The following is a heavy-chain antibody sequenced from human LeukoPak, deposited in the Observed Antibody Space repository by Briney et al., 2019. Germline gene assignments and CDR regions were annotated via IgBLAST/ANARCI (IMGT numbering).Heavy chain of an antibody. D-gene: IGHD3-16*01. CDR1: GFTFSSYA. CDR2: ISYDGSNK. J-gene: IGHJ5*02. Sequence: GGSLRLSCAASGFTFSSYAMHWVRQAPGKGLEWVAVISYDGSNKYYADSVKGRFTISRDNSKNTLYLQMNSLRAEDTAVFYCARERVYGYVWGSYERLRNNWFDPWGQGTLVTVSS. V-gene: IGHV3-30*04. CDR3: ARERVYGYVWGSYERLRNNWFDP.